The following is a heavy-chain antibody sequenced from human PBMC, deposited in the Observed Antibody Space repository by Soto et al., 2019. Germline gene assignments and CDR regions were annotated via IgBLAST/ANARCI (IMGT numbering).Heavy chain of an antibody. CDR1: GFTFTCYA. CDR3: VKDSMSDSSGSKRQNYYYYYGMDV. Sequence: GSLRLSCSASGFTFTCYAMHWVRSAPGKGLEYVSAISSNGGSTYYADSVKGRFTISRDNSKNTLYLQMSSLRAEDTAVYYCVKDSMSDSSGSKRQNYYYYYGMDVWGQGTTVTV. D-gene: IGHD3-22*01. V-gene: IGHV3-64D*06. J-gene: IGHJ6*02. CDR2: ISSNGGST.